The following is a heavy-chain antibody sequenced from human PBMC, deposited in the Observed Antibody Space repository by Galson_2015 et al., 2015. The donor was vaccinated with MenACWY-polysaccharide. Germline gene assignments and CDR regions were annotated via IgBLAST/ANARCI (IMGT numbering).Heavy chain of an antibody. D-gene: IGHD5-18*01. CDR1: GFSLRTTDLG. CDR2: IYWDDDK. CDR3: AHTGGYPGWFDP. V-gene: IGHV2-5*02. J-gene: IGHJ5*02. Sequence: PALVKPTQSLTLPCTFSGFSLRTTDLGVGWVRQPPGKALEGLALIYWDDDKRYSPSLKSRLTITKDTSKNQVVLTMTNMDPVDTATYYCAHTGGYPGWFDPWGQGTLVTVSS.